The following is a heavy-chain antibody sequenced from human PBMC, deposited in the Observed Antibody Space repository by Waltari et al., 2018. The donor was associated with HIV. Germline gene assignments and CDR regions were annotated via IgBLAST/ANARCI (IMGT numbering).Heavy chain of an antibody. Sequence: QVQLQQWGAGLLKPSETLSLTCAVYVGSFSGYYWSWIRQPPGKGLEWGGEINQSGSTNYNSSLKSRVIISVDTSKNQFSLKLTSVTAADTAVYYCARGRGSMVRGVFFDYWGQGTLVTVSS. V-gene: IGHV4-34*01. CDR2: INQSGST. D-gene: IGHD3-10*01. CDR3: ARGRGSMVRGVFFDY. CDR1: VGSFSGYY. J-gene: IGHJ4*02.